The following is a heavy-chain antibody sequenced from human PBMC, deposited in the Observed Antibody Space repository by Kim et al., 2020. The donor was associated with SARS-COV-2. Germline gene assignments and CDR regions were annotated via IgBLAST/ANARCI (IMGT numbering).Heavy chain of an antibody. CDR3: ARQRGEYFDAFDV. D-gene: IGHD3-9*01. Sequence: RYRLSLQGQASISVDRSINTAYLHWSNLTASDTAIYYCARQRGEYFDAFDVWGQGTVVTVSS. J-gene: IGHJ3*01. V-gene: IGHV5-51*01.